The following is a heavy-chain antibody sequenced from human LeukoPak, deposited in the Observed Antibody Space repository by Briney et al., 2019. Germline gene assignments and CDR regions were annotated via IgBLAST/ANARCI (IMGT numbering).Heavy chain of an antibody. V-gene: IGHV3-23*01. CDR2: ISGRGDRT. Sequence: PGGSLRLSCAASGFTFSSYAMTWVRQAPGKGLGWVSVISGRGDRTYYADSVKGRFTISRDNSKNTLYLQMNSLRAEDTAVYSCARVGVPQYAFDIWGQGTWVTVSS. CDR1: GFTFSSYA. J-gene: IGHJ3*02. CDR3: ARVGVPQYAFDI. D-gene: IGHD2-2*01.